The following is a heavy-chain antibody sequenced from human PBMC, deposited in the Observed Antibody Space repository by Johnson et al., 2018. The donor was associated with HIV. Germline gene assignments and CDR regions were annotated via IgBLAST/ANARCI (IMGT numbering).Heavy chain of an antibody. J-gene: IGHJ3*02. V-gene: IGHV3-20*04. CDR2: INWNGGST. D-gene: IGHD2-21*02. CDR1: GFTFDDYG. Sequence: VQLVESGGGVVRPGGSLRLSCAASGFTFDDYGMSWVRQAPGKGLEWVSGINWNGGSTGYADSVKGRFTISRDNAKNSLYLQMNSLRAEDTALYYCARDGGGSDIVVVTARNAFYIWGQGTMVTVSS. CDR3: ARDGGGSDIVVVTARNAFYI.